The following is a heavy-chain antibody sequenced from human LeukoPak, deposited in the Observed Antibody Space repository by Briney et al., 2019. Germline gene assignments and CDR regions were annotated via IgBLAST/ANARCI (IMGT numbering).Heavy chain of an antibody. Sequence: GGSLRLSCAASGFTFSTYALHWVRQAPGKGLEWVAVISYDGSYKDYADSVKGRFTISRDNAKNSLYLQMNSLRAEDTAVYYCARAKQQWLAGGGAFDIWGQGTMVTVSS. D-gene: IGHD6-19*01. CDR1: GFTFSTYA. CDR2: ISYDGSYK. V-gene: IGHV3-30*04. J-gene: IGHJ3*02. CDR3: ARAKQQWLAGGGAFDI.